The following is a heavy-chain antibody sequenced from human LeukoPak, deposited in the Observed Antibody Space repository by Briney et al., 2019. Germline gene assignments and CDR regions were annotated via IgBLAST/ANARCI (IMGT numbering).Heavy chain of an antibody. CDR3: ARLGDKDVDIVATIEWGFDY. J-gene: IGHJ4*02. Sequence: GGSLRLSCATSGFTFSSYEMNWVRHAPGKGLEWVSYISSSGFIIYYADSVKGRFTISRDNARNSLCLQINSLRAEDTAVYYCARLGDKDVDIVATIEWGFDYWGQGTLVTVSS. D-gene: IGHD5-12*01. CDR1: GFTFSSYE. V-gene: IGHV3-48*03. CDR2: ISSSGFII.